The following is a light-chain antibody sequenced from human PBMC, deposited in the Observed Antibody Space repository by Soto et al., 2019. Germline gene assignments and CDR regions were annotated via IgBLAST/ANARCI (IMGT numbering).Light chain of an antibody. CDR2: KAS. CDR3: QQCNTYPRT. J-gene: IGKJ1*01. V-gene: IGKV1-5*03. Sequence: DIQMTQSPSTLSASVGDRVTITCRASQSINNRLAWYQQKPGQAPKFLINKASSLESGVASRFSGSGSGTEFTLTISSLQPDDFATYYCQQCNTYPRTFGQGTKVEIK. CDR1: QSINNR.